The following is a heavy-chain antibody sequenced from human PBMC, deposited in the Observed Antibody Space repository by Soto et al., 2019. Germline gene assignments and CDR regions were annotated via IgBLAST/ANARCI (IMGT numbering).Heavy chain of an antibody. CDR1: GFSFSRHG. D-gene: IGHD6-19*01. Sequence: AGSLRLSCAASGFSFSRHGMHWVRQAPGKGLEWVAVISYDGSNQDYADSVKGRFSISRDNSKNTVYLQMNSLRVEDSAVYYCARDRSSTYYYYGMDLWGQGTTVTVSS. CDR2: ISYDGSNQ. CDR3: ARDRSSTYYYYGMDL. J-gene: IGHJ6*02. V-gene: IGHV3-30-3*01.